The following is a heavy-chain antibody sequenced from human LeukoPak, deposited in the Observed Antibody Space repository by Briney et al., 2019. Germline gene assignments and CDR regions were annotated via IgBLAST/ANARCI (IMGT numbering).Heavy chain of an antibody. D-gene: IGHD1-26*01. CDR3: ARRRDSGSLQHFDY. J-gene: IGHJ4*02. CDR2: ISSSGTTI. V-gene: IGHV3-48*04. CDR1: GFTFSSYS. Sequence: HPGGSLRLSCAASGFTFSSYSMNWVRQAPGKGLEWVSSISSSGTTIYYADSVKGRFTISRDNAKNSLYLQMNSLRAEDTAVYYCARRRDSGSLQHFDYWGQGTLVTVSS.